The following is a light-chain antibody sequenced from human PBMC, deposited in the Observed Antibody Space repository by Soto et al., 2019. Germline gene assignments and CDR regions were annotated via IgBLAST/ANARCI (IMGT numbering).Light chain of an antibody. CDR3: GTWDSSLSAWV. V-gene: IGLV1-51*01. J-gene: IGLJ3*02. CDR1: SSNIGNNY. CDR2: DNN. Sequence: QSVLTQPPSVSAAPGQTVTISCSGSSSNIGNNYVSWYQQLPGTAPKLLIYDNNKRPSGIPDRFSGSKSGTSATLGITGLQTWDEADYYCGTWDSSLSAWVFGGGTKLTVL.